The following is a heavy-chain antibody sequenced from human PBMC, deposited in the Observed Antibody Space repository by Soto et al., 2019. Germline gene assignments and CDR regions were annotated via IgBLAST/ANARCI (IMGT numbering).Heavy chain of an antibody. D-gene: IGHD5-18*01. CDR2: INADYGNT. V-gene: IGHV1-18*01. CDR3: ARCIQGDYYYGMDV. J-gene: IGHJ6*02. Sequence: GASVKVSCKTSGYTFTNFGISWARQAPGQGLEWMGRINADYGNTQYAQKFRGRVTMTTDASTTTVYMELTNLRSDDTAVYYCARCIQGDYYYGMDVWGQGTTVTVSS. CDR1: GYTFTNFG.